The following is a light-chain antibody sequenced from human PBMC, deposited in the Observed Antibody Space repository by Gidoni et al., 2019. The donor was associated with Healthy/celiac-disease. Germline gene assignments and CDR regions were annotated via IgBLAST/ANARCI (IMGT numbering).Light chain of an antibody. J-gene: IGKJ4*01. Sequence: EIVLTQSSAILSLSPGERATLSCRASQSVSSYLAWYQQKPGQAPRLLIYDASNRATGIPARFSGSGSGTDFTLTISSLEPEDFAVYYCQQRSNWPPEVTFGGGTKVEIK. CDR3: QQRSNWPPEVT. CDR1: QSVSSY. CDR2: DAS. V-gene: IGKV3-11*01.